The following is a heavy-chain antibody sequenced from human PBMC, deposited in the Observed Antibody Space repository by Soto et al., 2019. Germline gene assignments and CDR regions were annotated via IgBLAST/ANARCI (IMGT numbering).Heavy chain of an antibody. CDR2: ISNNGINK. CDR3: AKVIRADSTSSNFYYYSGLNV. CDR1: GFTFRTYG. D-gene: IGHD6-6*01. V-gene: IGHV3-30*18. J-gene: IGHJ6*02. Sequence: QVQLVESGGGEVQPGRSLRLSCAASGFTFRTYGMHGVRQAPGKGLEWLAVISNNGINKYYADSVKGRFTISRDNSRDTQFLQMNSLRGEDTAIYYCAKVIRADSTSSNFYYYSGLNVWGQGTTVTVS.